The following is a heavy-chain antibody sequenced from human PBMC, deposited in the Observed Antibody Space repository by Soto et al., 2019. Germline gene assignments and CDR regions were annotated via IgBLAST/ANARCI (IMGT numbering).Heavy chain of an antibody. CDR3: AKNGDFWSWGMDV. J-gene: IGHJ6*02. V-gene: IGHV3-23*01. CDR1: GFTFSTYA. D-gene: IGHD3-3*01. CDR2: ISSSGDGT. Sequence: PGGSLRLSCAASGFTFSTYAMAWVRQAPGKGLEWVAIISSSGDGTYYVDSVKGRFTISRDNSRNTLNLQMNSLRAEDTAVYYCAKNGDFWSWGMDVWGQGTTVTVSS.